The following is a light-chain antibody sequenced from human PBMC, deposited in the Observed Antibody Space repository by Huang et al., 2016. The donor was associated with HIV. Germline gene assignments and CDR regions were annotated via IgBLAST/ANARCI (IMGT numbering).Light chain of an antibody. V-gene: IGKV3-11*01. CDR3: QQRSDWPLT. J-gene: IGKJ4*01. Sequence: EIMLTQSPATLSLSPGEKATLSCRASQHVNTFLAWYQQKPGKAPRLLIYDASNRATGIPARFSGSGSGTDFTLTISSLEPEDSAVYYCQQRSDWPLTLGGGTKVEIQ. CDR2: DAS. CDR1: QHVNTF.